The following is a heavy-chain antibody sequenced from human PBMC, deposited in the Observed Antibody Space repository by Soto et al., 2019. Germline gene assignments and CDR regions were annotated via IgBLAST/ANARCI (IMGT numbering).Heavy chain of an antibody. Sequence: QVQLQESGPGLVKPSETLSLTCSVPGASISSYYWSWIRQPPGKGLEWIGYIHYSGSTRYNPSLKSRLTISIDTSKNHFSLKLSSVTAADTAVYYCARGIAAPDWGQGTLVTVSS. CDR3: ARGIAAPD. CDR1: GASISSYY. J-gene: IGHJ4*02. CDR2: IHYSGST. V-gene: IGHV4-59*01. D-gene: IGHD6-13*01.